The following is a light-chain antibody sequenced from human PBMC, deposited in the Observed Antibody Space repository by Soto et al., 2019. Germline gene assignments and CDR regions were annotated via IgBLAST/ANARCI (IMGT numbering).Light chain of an antibody. CDR3: QQYGSSGT. V-gene: IGKV3-20*01. Sequence: EIVLTQSPGTLSLSPGERATLSCRATQSVINSYLAWYQQKPGQAPRLLIYGASNRATGIPDRFSGSGCGTISPLTISRLEHEDFAVYYCQQYGSSGTFGQGTKVDIK. CDR1: QSVINSY. J-gene: IGKJ1*01. CDR2: GAS.